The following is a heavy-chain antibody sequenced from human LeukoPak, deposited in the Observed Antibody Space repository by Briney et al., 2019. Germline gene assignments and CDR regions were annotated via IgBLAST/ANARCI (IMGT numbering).Heavy chain of an antibody. CDR2: IYYSGST. Sequence: PSETLSLTCTVSGGSISSSSYYWGWIRQPPGKGLEWIGSIYYSGSTYYNPSLKSRVTISVDTSKNQFPLKLSSVTAADTAVYYCARLAYYYGSGSYWPLPTNFDYWGQGTLVTVSS. J-gene: IGHJ4*02. V-gene: IGHV4-39*01. CDR1: GGSISSSSYY. CDR3: ARLAYYYGSGSYWPLPTNFDY. D-gene: IGHD3-10*01.